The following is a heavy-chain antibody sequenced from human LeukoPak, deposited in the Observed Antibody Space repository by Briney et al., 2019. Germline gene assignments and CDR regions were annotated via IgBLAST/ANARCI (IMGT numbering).Heavy chain of an antibody. CDR2: IYYSGSA. J-gene: IGHJ4*02. D-gene: IGHD5-18*01. CDR1: GASISGYY. CDR3: ARLTSGYSYGYLDY. V-gene: IGHV4-59*12. Sequence: SETLSLTCTVSGASISGYYWSWIRQPPGKGLEWIGYIYYSGSANYNPSLKSRVTLSVDTSKNQFSLKLSSVTAADTAVYYCARLTSGYSYGYLDYWGQGTLVTVSS.